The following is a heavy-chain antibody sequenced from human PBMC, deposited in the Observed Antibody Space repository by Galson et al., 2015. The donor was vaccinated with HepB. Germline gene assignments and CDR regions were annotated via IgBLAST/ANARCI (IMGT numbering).Heavy chain of an antibody. V-gene: IGHV3-33*08. J-gene: IGHJ3*02. D-gene: IGHD3-22*01. CDR2: IWYDGSNE. CDR1: GFTFSSYA. CDR3: ARVRNNYDSSGFAASDI. Sequence: SLRLSCAASGFTFSSYAMHWVRQAPGKGLEWLSVIWYDGSNEYYADSVKGRFTSYRDKSKDEVYLQLNSLRAEDTAVYYCARVRNNYDSSGFAASDIWGQGTMVTVSS.